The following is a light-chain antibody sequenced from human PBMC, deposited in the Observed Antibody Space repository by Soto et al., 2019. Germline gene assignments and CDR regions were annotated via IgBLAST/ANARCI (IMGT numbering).Light chain of an antibody. J-gene: IGKJ1*01. CDR2: SAS. Sequence: DIQMTQSPSSLSASVGDSVTITCRASQGSNNYLAWYQQKPGKVPVLLIYSASTLKPGIPSRFSGSGAGTDFTLTISSLQPEDFATYYCQKYDSAPRTFGQGTKVDIK. V-gene: IGKV1-27*01. CDR3: QKYDSAPRT. CDR1: QGSNNY.